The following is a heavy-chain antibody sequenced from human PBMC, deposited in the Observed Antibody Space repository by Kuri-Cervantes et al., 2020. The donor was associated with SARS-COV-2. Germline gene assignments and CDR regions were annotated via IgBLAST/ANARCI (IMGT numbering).Heavy chain of an antibody. Sequence: SQTLSLTCAVSGYSISSGYYWGWIRQPPGKGLEWIGSIYHSGSTYYNPSLKSRVTISVDTSKNQISLKLSSVTAADTAVYYCARHVVYVRHFDYWGQGTLVTVSS. J-gene: IGHJ4*02. CDR2: IYHSGST. CDR1: GYSISSGYY. CDR3: ARHVVYVRHFDY. V-gene: IGHV4-38-2*01. D-gene: IGHD3-10*02.